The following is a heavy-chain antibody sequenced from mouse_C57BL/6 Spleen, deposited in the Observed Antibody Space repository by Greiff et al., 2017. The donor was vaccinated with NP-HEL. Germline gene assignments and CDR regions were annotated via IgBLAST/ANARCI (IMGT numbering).Heavy chain of an antibody. CDR3: ARWGVYYRGDY. J-gene: IGHJ4*01. D-gene: IGHD2-14*01. V-gene: IGHV1-26*01. CDR1: GYTFTDYY. CDR2: INPNNGGT. Sequence: EVQLQQSGPELVKPGASVKISCKASGYTFTDYYMNWVKQSHGKSLEWIGDINPNNGGTSYNQKFKGKATLTVDKSSSTAYMELRSLTSEDSAVYYCARWGVYYRGDYWGQGTSVTVSS.